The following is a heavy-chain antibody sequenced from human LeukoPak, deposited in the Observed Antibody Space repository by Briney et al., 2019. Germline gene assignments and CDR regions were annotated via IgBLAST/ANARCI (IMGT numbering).Heavy chain of an antibody. CDR1: GFTVSSNY. CDR3: GRVGGRSKAAKGDAFDI. Sequence: GGSLRLSCAASGFTVSSNYMSWVRQAPGKGLEWVSVIYSDGDTYYGDSVKGRFAISRDNAQNSMYLQMNSLRAEDTAVYYCGRVGGRSKAAKGDAFDIWGQGTMVTVSS. V-gene: IGHV3-66*01. CDR2: IYSDGDT. J-gene: IGHJ3*02. D-gene: IGHD6-6*01.